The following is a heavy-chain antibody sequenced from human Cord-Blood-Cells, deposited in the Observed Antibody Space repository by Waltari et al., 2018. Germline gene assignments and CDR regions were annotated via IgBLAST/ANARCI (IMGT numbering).Heavy chain of an antibody. CDR3: ARVVMGGSGYGLDY. CDR1: GFTVSSNY. Sequence: EVQLVESGGGFIQPGGSLRLSCAASGFTVSSNYMRCVRQAPGKGWEGGAVMYSGGSTCYADAVKGRFTISRDNSKNTLYLQMNSLRAEDTAVYYCARVVMGGSGYGLDYWGQGTLVTVSS. J-gene: IGHJ4*02. D-gene: IGHD3-22*01. CDR2: MYSGGST. V-gene: IGHV3-53*01.